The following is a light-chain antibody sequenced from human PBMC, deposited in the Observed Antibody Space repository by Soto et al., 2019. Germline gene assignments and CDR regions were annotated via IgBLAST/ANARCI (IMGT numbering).Light chain of an antibody. CDR2: DVS. CDR3: SSYTSSSTLVV. CDR1: SSDVGGYNY. V-gene: IGLV2-14*03. Sequence: QSALTQPASVSGSPGQSITISCTGTSSDVGGYNYVSWYQQHPGKAPKLMIYDVSHRPSGVSSRFSGSKSGNTASLTISGLQAEDEAEYYCSSYTSSSTLVVFGGGTKLTVL. J-gene: IGLJ2*01.